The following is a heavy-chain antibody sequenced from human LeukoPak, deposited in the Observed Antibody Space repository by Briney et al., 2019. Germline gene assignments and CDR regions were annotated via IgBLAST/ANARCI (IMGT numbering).Heavy chain of an antibody. CDR1: GYSISSNHW. V-gene: IGHV4/OR15-8*01. J-gene: IGHJ3*02. D-gene: IGHD6-19*01. CDR2: IYHDGTT. Sequence: PSETLSLTCGVSGYSISSNHWWDWVRQPPGKGLEWIGEIYHDGTTKYSASLKSRATISLDKFKNQFSLNVISVTAADTAVYYCVRATGAVAVRGWAFDIWGHGTMVTVSS. CDR3: VRATGAVAVRGWAFDI.